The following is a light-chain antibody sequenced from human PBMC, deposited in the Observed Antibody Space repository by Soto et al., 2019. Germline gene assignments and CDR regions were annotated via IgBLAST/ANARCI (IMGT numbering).Light chain of an antibody. J-gene: IGKJ1*01. CDR2: WAS. CDR1: QRVLNTSNKKNS. V-gene: IGKV4-1*01. CDR3: QQYYRPWT. Sequence: DIVMTQSPDSLAVSLGERATTNGKSGQRVLNTSNKKNSLAWYQQKPGQPPKLLIYWASTRESGVPDRFSGSGSGTDFTLTISSLQAEDVAVYYCQQYYRPWTFGQGTKVEIK.